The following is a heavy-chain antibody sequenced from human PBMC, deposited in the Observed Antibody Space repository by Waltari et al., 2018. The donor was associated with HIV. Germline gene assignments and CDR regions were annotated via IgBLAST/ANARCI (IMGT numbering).Heavy chain of an antibody. Sequence: EVQLVESGGGLVQPGGSLRLSCAASGFTFSSYWMSWVRHAPGKGLEWVANIKQDGSEKYYVDSVKGRFTISRDNAKNSLYLQMNSLRAEDTAVYYCARDLYSSGWGYFDYWGQGTLVTVSS. V-gene: IGHV3-7*01. CDR2: IKQDGSEK. CDR1: GFTFSSYW. D-gene: IGHD6-19*01. CDR3: ARDLYSSGWGYFDY. J-gene: IGHJ4*02.